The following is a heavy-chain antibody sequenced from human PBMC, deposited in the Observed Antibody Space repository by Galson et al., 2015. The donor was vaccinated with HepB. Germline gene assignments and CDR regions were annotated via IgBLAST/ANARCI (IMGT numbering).Heavy chain of an antibody. D-gene: IGHD4-17*01. Sequence: QSGAEVKKPGESLKISCKGSGYSFTSYWIGWVRQMPGKGLGWMGIIFPGDSDTRYSPSFQGQVTISADKSISPAYLQWSSLKASDTAMYFCARTPYYGGYPLDYWGQGTLGTVSS. V-gene: IGHV5-51*01. CDR2: IFPGDSDT. CDR3: ARTPYYGGYPLDY. J-gene: IGHJ4*02. CDR1: GYSFTSYW.